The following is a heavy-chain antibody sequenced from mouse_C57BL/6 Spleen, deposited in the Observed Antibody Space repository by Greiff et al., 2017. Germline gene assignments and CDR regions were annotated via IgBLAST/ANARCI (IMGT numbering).Heavy chain of an antibody. CDR1: GFTFSSYA. Sequence: EVQGVESGGGLVKPGGSLKLSCAAFGFTFSSYAMSWVRQTPEKRLEWVATISDGGSYTYYPDNVKGRFTISRDTAKNNLYLQMSHLKAEDTAMYYCARVRYDGFAYWGQGTLVTVSA. V-gene: IGHV5-4*01. CDR2: ISDGGSYT. CDR3: ARVRYDGFAY. J-gene: IGHJ3*01. D-gene: IGHD2-12*01.